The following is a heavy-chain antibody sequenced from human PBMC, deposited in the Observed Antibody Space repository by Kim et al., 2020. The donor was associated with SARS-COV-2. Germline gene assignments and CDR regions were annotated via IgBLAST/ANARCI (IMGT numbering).Heavy chain of an antibody. CDR1: GFTFSSYE. J-gene: IGHJ4*02. Sequence: GGSLRLSCAASGFTFSSYEMNWVRQAPGKGLEWVSYISSSGSTIYYADSVKGRFTISRDNAKNSLYLQMNSLRAEDTAVYYCARDRGMGVFDYWGQGTLVTVSS. CDR2: ISSSGSTI. D-gene: IGHD3-10*01. V-gene: IGHV3-48*03. CDR3: ARDRGMGVFDY.